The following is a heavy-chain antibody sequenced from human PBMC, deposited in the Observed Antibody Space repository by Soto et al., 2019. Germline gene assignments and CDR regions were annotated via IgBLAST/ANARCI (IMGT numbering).Heavy chain of an antibody. CDR2: MNPNSGNT. CDR1: GYTFTSYD. Sequence: GASVKVSCKASGYTFTSYDINWMRQATGQGLEWMGWMNPNSGNTGYAQKFQGRVTMTRNTSISTAYMELSSLRSEDTAVYYCAREGQNDYVWGSYRYTDWFDPWGQGTLVTVSS. J-gene: IGHJ5*02. D-gene: IGHD3-16*02. CDR3: AREGQNDYVWGSYRYTDWFDP. V-gene: IGHV1-8*01.